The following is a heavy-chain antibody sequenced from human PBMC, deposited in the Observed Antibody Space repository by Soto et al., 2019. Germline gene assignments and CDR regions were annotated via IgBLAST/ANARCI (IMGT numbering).Heavy chain of an antibody. Sequence: QVQLVQSGAEVKRPGASARVSCEASGYTFTNYHIHWLRQAPGQGLEWMGWINPKNGDTKYAQKFQGRVTMTRDTSITTAFMELTRVTSGDTGVYYCARVVMARGLMITTKVFDYWGQGTLVTVSS. CDR3: ARVVMARGLMITTKVFDY. CDR1: GYTFTNYH. CDR2: INPKNGDT. J-gene: IGHJ4*02. V-gene: IGHV1-2*02. D-gene: IGHD3-10*01.